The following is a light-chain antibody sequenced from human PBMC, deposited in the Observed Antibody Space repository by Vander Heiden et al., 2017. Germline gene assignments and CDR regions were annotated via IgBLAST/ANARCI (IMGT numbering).Light chain of an antibody. CDR2: RNN. CDR3: AAWDDSLSGV. Sequence: QSVLTQPPSPSGTPGQRVTISCSGSSSTIGSNYVYWYQQLPGTAPKLIIYRNNQRHSGVSDRVAGSKSGTSASLAISGLRSEDEADYYGAAWDDSLSGVFGGGTKLTVL. J-gene: IGLJ2*01. CDR1: SSTIGSNY. V-gene: IGLV1-47*01.